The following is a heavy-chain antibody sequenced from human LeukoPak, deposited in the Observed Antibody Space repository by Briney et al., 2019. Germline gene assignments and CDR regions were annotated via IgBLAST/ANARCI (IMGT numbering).Heavy chain of an antibody. J-gene: IGHJ4*02. CDR2: ISSNGGST. D-gene: IGHD3-16*01. CDR1: GFTFSSYA. V-gene: IGHV3-64D*06. Sequence: AGGSLRLSCSASGFTFSSYAMDWVRQAPGKGPEYVATISSNGGSTYYADSVKGRSTIPRDDSKNTLYLRMSSMRAEDTAVYYCVKEGDYGYYFDYWGQRTLVTVSS. CDR3: VKEGDYGYYFDY.